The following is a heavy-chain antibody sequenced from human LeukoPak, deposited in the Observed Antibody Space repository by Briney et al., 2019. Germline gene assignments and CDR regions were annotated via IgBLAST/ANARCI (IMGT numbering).Heavy chain of an antibody. CDR2: ISGSGGNT. D-gene: IGHD6-19*01. CDR1: GFTFSSYA. V-gene: IGHV3-23*01. Sequence: PGGSLRLSCAASGFTFSSYAMSWVRQAPGKGLEWVSGISGSGGNTYYADSVKGRFTISRDNSKNTLFLQMSSLRAEDTAVYYCAKGAYSSAWNWFDPWGQGTLVTVSS. J-gene: IGHJ5*02. CDR3: AKGAYSSAWNWFDP.